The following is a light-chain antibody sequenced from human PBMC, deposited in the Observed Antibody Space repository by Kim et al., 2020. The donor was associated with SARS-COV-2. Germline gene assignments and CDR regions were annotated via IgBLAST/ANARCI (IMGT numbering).Light chain of an antibody. Sequence: QSVLTQPASVSASPGQSITIPCTGTSSDVGYYNYVSWYQQHPGKAPKLMIYDVNKWPSGVSNRFSGSRSGNTASLTISGLQAEDEAAYYCSSYTSSSTVVFGVGTQLTVL. J-gene: IGLJ2*01. CDR3: SSYTSSSTVV. CDR2: DVN. V-gene: IGLV2-14*01. CDR1: SSDVGYYNY.